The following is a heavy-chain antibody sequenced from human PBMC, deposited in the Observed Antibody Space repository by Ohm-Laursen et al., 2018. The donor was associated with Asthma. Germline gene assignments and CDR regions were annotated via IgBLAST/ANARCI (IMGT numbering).Heavy chain of an antibody. Sequence: SLRLSCAASGFTLSSSWMHWVRQATGKGLVWVSRISGDGSGTNYADSVKGRFTISRDNAKNTLYLQMNSLRAEDTAVYYCASGIWSTDLYWGQGTLVTVSS. CDR1: GFTLSSSW. D-gene: IGHD2-15*01. CDR2: ISGDGSGT. J-gene: IGHJ4*02. V-gene: IGHV3-74*01. CDR3: ASGIWSTDLY.